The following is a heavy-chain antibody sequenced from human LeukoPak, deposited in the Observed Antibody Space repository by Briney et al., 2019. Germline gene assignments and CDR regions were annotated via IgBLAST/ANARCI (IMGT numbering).Heavy chain of an antibody. CDR1: GFTVSSNY. CDR2: IYSGGST. CDR3: ASRGWVDPAFDI. D-gene: IGHD6-19*01. V-gene: IGHV3-53*01. J-gene: IGHJ3*02. Sequence: GGSLRLSCAASGFTVSSNYKSWVRQAPGKGLEWVSVIYSGGSTYYADSVKGRFTISRDNSKNTLYLQMNSLRAEDTAVYYCASRGWVDPAFDIWGQGTMVTVSS.